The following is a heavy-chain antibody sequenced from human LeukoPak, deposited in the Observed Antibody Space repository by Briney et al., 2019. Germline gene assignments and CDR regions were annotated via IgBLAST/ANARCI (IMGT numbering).Heavy chain of an antibody. Sequence: SETLSLTCTVSGDSISGFYWSWIRQPAGKGLEWIGRINTNGSTNHKPSLKSRVTMSVDKSKNQFLLQMSSASAAATAVYSCARGGLYCSGGSCSLWCDPWRQGTLVSVSS. CDR1: GDSISGFY. CDR3: ARGGLYCSGGSCSLWCDP. D-gene: IGHD2-15*01. V-gene: IGHV4-4*07. J-gene: IGHJ5*02. CDR2: INTNGST.